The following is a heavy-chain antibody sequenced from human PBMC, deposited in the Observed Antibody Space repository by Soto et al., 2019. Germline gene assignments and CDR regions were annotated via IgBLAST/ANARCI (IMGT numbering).Heavy chain of an antibody. J-gene: IGHJ3*02. V-gene: IGHV4-34*01. D-gene: IGHD2-15*01. CDR1: GGSFSGYY. Sequence: SETLSLTGAVYGGSFSGYYWSWIRQPPGKGLEWCGEINHSGSTNYNPSLKSRVTISVDTSKNQFSLKLSSVTAADTAVYYCSRRARRYCSAGSFYIFDIWGQGTMVTVSS. CDR3: SRRARRYCSAGSFYIFDI. CDR2: INHSGST.